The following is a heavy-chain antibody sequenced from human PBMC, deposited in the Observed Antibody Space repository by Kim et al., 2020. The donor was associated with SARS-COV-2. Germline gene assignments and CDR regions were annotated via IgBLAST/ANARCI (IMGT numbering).Heavy chain of an antibody. CDR1: GGSISSSSYY. V-gene: IGHV4-39*01. CDR3: ARQPPDGYFDY. Sequence: SETLSLTCTVSGGSISSSSYYWGWIRQPPGKGLEWIGNIYYSGSTYYNPSLKSRVTISVDTSKNQFSLKLSSVTAADTAVYYCARQPPDGYFDYWGQGTLVTVSS. CDR2: IYYSGST. J-gene: IGHJ4*02.